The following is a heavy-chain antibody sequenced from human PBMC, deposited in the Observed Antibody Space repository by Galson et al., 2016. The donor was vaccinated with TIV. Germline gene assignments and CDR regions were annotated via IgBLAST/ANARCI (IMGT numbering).Heavy chain of an antibody. Sequence: SLRLFCAISGFTFSDYYMIWVRQAPGKGLQWVSYISSSGILIDYADSVKGRFTVSRDNAKDSLFLQINSLRVEDTAVYYCAREVPGGTTDLDCWGQGTLVTVSS. V-gene: IGHV3-11*04. D-gene: IGHD1-14*01. CDR1: GFTFSDYY. CDR3: AREVPGGTTDLDC. CDR2: ISSSGILI. J-gene: IGHJ4*02.